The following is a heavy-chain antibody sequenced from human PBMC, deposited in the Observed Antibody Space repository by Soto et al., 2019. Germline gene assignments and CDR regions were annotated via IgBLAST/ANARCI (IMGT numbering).Heavy chain of an antibody. CDR3: ARQIWGVGATGYFQH. V-gene: IGHV1-69*13. Sequence: SVKVSCKASGGTFSSYAISWVRQAPGQGLEWMGGIIPIFGTANYAQKLQGRVTITADESTSTAYMELSSLRSEDTAVYYCARQIWGVGATGYFQHWGQGTLVTVSS. D-gene: IGHD1-26*01. CDR1: GGTFSSYA. J-gene: IGHJ1*01. CDR2: IIPIFGTA.